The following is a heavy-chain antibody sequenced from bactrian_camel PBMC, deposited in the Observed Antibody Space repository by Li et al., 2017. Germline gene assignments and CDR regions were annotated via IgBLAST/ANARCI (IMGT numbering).Heavy chain of an antibody. V-gene: IGHV3S53*01. CDR3: AAANRASAPGVPLPGDVNV. J-gene: IGHJ4*01. CDR1: GDAASNYL. CDR2: IDTDGRT. Sequence: VQLVESGGGSVQPGGSLTLSCAASGDAASNYLMGWDRQAPGNEREGVAAIDTDGRTAFAASVKGRFTISKDNSESPVYLQMHNLRPEDTAMYYCAAANRASAPGVPLPGDVNVWGHGTQVTVS.